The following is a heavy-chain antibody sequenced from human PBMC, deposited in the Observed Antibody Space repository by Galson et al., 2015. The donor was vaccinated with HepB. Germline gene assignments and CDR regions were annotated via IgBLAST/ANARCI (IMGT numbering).Heavy chain of an antibody. CDR2: ISAGNGNT. J-gene: IGHJ3*02. CDR1: GYTFTSYA. CDR3: ASPHRYDPRAFDI. D-gene: IGHD3-16*02. Sequence: SVKVSCKASGYTFTSYAMHWVRQAPGQRLEWMGWISAGNGNTKYSQKFQGRVTITRDTSASTAYMELSSLRSEDTAVYYCASPHRYDPRAFDIWGQGTMVTVS. V-gene: IGHV1-3*01.